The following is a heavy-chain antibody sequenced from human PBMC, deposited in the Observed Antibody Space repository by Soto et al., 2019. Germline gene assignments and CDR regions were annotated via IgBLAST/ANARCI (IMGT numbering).Heavy chain of an antibody. CDR1: GGTFSSYA. V-gene: IGHV1-69*12. D-gene: IGHD1-26*01. CDR2: IIPIFGTA. CDR3: ARLRNSGSYDSIDY. Sequence: QVQLVQSGAEVKKPGSSVKVSCKASGGTFSSYAISWVRQAPGQGLEWMGGIIPIFGTANYAQKFQGRVTMTAAEATSTADMELGSLRSGDTAVYYCARLRNSGSYDSIDYWGQGILVTVSS. J-gene: IGHJ4*02.